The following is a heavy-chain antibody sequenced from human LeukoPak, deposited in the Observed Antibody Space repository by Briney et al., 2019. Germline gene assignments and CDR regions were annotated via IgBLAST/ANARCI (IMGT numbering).Heavy chain of an antibody. CDR3: ARNYYGSGSFNWFDP. D-gene: IGHD3-10*01. CDR1: GFSLSTSGMC. CDR2: IDRDDDK. Sequence: SGPALVKPTQTLTLTCTFSGFSLSTSGMCVSWIRQPPGKALEWLALIDRDDDKYYSTSLKTRLTISKDTSKNQVVLTMTNMDPVDTATYYCARNYYGSGSFNWFDPWGQGTLVTVSS. V-gene: IGHV2-70*01. J-gene: IGHJ5*02.